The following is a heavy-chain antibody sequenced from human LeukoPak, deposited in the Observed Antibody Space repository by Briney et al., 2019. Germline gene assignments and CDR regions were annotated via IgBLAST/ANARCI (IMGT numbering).Heavy chain of an antibody. J-gene: IGHJ4*02. D-gene: IGHD2-2*01. CDR2: IYHSGST. Sequence: SETLSLTCTVSGGAISSFYWSWIRQPPGKGLEWIGYIYHSGSTYYNPSLKSRVTISVDRSKNQFSLKLSSVTAADTAVYYCARMGGIVVPKTHYFDYWGQGTLVTVSS. V-gene: IGHV4-59*12. CDR1: GGAISSFY. CDR3: ARMGGIVVPKTHYFDY.